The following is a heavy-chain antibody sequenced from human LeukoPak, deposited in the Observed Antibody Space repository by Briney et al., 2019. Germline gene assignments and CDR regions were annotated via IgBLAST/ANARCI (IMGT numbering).Heavy chain of an antibody. D-gene: IGHD6-19*01. CDR2: ISDSAGKT. CDR1: GITLSNYG. J-gene: IGHJ4*02. Sequence: PGGSLRLSCAVSGITLSNYGMSWVRQAPGKGLEWVAGISDSAGKTNYADSVKGRFTISRDNSKNTLYLQMNSLRAEDTAVYYCAKWAGSSGRAQKDYWGQGTLVTVSS. V-gene: IGHV3-23*01. CDR3: AKWAGSSGRAQKDY.